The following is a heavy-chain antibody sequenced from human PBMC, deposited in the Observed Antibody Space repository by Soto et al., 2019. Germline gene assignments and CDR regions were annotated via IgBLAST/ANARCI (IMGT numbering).Heavy chain of an antibody. CDR1: GFTFDSYW. CDR2: IKQDGGQT. CDR3: ARGGNGYENWPPYYYYGMDV. Sequence: GGSLRLSCAASGFTFDSYWMTCVRQAPGKGLEWVAHIKQDGGQTYYVDSVKGRFTISRDNAKTSLYLQMNSLRAEDTSVYFCARGGNGYENWPPYYYYGMDVWGQGTTVTVPS. D-gene: IGHD5-12*01. J-gene: IGHJ6*02. V-gene: IGHV3-7*01.